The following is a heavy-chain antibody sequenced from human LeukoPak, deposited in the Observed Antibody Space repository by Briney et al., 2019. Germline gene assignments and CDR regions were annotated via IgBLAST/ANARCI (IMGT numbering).Heavy chain of an antibody. Sequence: SSETLSLTCAVYGGSFSGYYWGWIRQPPGTGLEWIAEINNSGTTNYNPSLKGRVTISIDTSKNQFSLKLSSVTAADTAVYYCASSRGYTSGLWYYYMDVWGKGTAVTVSS. CDR1: GGSFSGYY. CDR3: ASSRGYTSGLWYYYMDV. V-gene: IGHV4-34*01. CDR2: INNSGTT. D-gene: IGHD6-25*01. J-gene: IGHJ6*03.